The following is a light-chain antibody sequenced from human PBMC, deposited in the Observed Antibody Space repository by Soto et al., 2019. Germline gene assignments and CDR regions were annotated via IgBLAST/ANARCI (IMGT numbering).Light chain of an antibody. CDR2: DAS. Sequence: DIQMTQPPSTLSASVGDRVTISCRASRRISSWLAWYQQQPGKAPKLLVYDASTLQSGVPSRFSGNGSGTEFTLTISRLQPEDLATYFCQQYNGYPWTFGQGTRVGIK. V-gene: IGKV1-5*01. J-gene: IGKJ1*01. CDR1: RRISSW. CDR3: QQYNGYPWT.